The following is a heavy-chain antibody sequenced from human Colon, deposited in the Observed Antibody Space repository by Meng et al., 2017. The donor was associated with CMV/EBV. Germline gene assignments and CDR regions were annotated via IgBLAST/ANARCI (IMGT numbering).Heavy chain of an antibody. J-gene: IGHJ6*02. V-gene: IGHV4-34*01. D-gene: IGHD3/OR15-3a*01. Sequence: YYWSWIRETPGKGLEWIGEINHRGNTNYNLSLKSRTSISIDTSKNQFSLKVRSVTAADTAVYYCARGGLVYDYGEEYYYFYGIDVWAQGTTVTVSS. CDR3: ARGGLVYDYGEEYYYFYGIDV. CDR2: INHRGNT. CDR1: YY.